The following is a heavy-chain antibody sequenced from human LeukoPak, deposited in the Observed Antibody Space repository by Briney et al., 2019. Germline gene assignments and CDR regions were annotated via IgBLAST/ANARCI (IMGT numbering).Heavy chain of an antibody. Sequence: GGSLRLSCAASGFNFSESWMTWVRQVPGLGLEWVAHINHEGGGIQYVDSVKGRFTISRDNAKGSVYLQMNSLRAEDTAIYHCATYINWVAGDVWGQGTTVIVSS. J-gene: IGHJ6*02. CDR3: ATYINWVAGDV. CDR2: INHEGGGI. CDR1: GFNFSESW. V-gene: IGHV3-7*01. D-gene: IGHD1-1*01.